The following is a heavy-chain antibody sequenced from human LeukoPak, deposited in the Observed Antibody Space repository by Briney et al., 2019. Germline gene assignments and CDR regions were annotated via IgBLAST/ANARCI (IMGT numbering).Heavy chain of an antibody. D-gene: IGHD3-22*01. CDR2: ISGSGGRT. J-gene: IGHJ4*02. CDR3: AKEENYYDSSGYRHNAC. V-gene: IGHV3-23*01. CDR1: GFTFSSYA. Sequence: GGSLRLSCAASGFTFSSYAMSWVRQAPGKGLEWVSAISGSGGRTYYADSVKGRFTISRDNSKNTLYLQMNSLRAEDTAVYYCAKEENYYDSSGYRHNACWGQGTLVTVSS.